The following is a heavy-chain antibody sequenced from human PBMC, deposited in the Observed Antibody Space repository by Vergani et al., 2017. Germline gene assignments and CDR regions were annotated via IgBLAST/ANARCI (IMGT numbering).Heavy chain of an antibody. Sequence: QVQLQESGPGLVKPSGTLSLTCAVSGGSISSSNWWSWVRQPPGKGLEWIGEIYHSGSTNYNPSLKSRVTISVDKSKNQFSLKLSSVTAADTAVYYCARDDYRRFGELFVYYYGMDVWGQGTTVTVSS. V-gene: IGHV4-4*02. CDR3: ARDDYRRFGELFVYYYGMDV. J-gene: IGHJ6*02. CDR2: IYHSGST. D-gene: IGHD3-10*01. CDR1: GGSISSSNW.